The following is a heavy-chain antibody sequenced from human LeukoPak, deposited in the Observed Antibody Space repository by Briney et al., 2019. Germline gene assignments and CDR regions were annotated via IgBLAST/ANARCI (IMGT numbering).Heavy chain of an antibody. CDR1: PDSRTSGCYY. J-gene: IGHJ1*01. Sequence: SQSLCLTRPVPPDSRTSGCYYWGWIRQLPGKGMEWIGYIYYSGTTSYNPSLKSRLTISLDTSENQFSLKLSSVTAADAAVYYRARGSTGDQSSSWGQGTPDTVSA. CDR2: IYYSGTT. D-gene: IGHD7-27*01. V-gene: IGHV4-31*02. CDR3: ARGSTGDQSSS.